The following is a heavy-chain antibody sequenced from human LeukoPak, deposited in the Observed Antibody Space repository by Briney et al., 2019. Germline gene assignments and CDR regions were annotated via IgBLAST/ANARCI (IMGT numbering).Heavy chain of an antibody. J-gene: IGHJ3*02. CDR2: MNPNSGNT. D-gene: IGHD2-2*01. V-gene: IGHV1-8*01. CDR1: GYTFTSYD. Sequence: ASVTVSFKASGYTFTSYDINWVRQATGQGLEWMGWMNPNSGNTGYAQKFQGRVTMTRNTSITTAYMELSSLRSEDTAVYYCARDPGDCSSTSCRPGVAFDIWGQGTMVTVSS. CDR3: ARDPGDCSSTSCRPGVAFDI.